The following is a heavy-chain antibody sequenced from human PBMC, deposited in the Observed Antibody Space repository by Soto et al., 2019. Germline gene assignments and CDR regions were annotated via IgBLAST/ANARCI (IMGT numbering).Heavy chain of an antibody. D-gene: IGHD2-15*01. Sequence: QVQLVQSGAEVKKPGSSVKVSCKASGGTFSSYAISWVRQAPGQGLEWMGGIIPIFGTTNYAQKFQGRVTITADESTSNAYMELSSLRSEDTAMYYCARVVTVVKSFHYWYFDLWGRGTLVTVSS. CDR2: IIPIFGTT. CDR3: ARVVTVVKSFHYWYFDL. CDR1: GGTFSSYA. J-gene: IGHJ2*01. V-gene: IGHV1-69*12.